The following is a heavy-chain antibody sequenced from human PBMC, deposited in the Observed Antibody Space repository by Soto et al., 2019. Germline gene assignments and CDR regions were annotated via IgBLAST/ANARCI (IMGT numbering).Heavy chain of an antibody. J-gene: IGHJ5*02. V-gene: IGHV4-34*01. CDR2: INHSGST. D-gene: IGHD3-16*02. Sequence: SETLSLTCAVYGGSFSGYYWSWIRQPPGKGLERIGEINHSGSTNYNPSLKSRVTISVDTSKNQFSLKLSSVTAADTAVYYCARGRNYYDYIWGSYRSYGWFDPWGQGTLVTVSS. CDR1: GGSFSGYY. CDR3: ARGRNYYDYIWGSYRSYGWFDP.